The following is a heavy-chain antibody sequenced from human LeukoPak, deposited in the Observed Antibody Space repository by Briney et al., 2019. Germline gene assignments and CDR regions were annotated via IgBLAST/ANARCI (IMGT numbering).Heavy chain of an antibody. V-gene: IGHV4-59*11. CDR2: VSDSGTT. Sequence: SETLSLTCVVSGGSINGHFWSWIRQSPGRGLEWIGYVSDSGTTNYNPSLKIRVTMSVDTSKNQFSLQLTSVTAADTAVYYCARDSSDFFDRSGLNFLVYWGQGTLVAVSS. J-gene: IGHJ4*01. CDR1: GGSINGHF. CDR3: ARDSSDFFDRSGLNFLVY. D-gene: IGHD3-22*01.